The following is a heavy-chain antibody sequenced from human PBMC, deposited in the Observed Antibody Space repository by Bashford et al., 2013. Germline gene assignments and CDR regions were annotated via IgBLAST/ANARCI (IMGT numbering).Heavy chain of an antibody. V-gene: IGHV4-59*01. Sequence: SETLSLTCTVSGGSISIYYWSWIRQPPGKGLEWIGYIYDSGSTNYNPSLKSRVTISVDTSKNQFSLKLSSVTAADTAVYYCARDRGELRNKWGVRMDVWGQGTTVTVSS. CDR3: ARDRGELRNKWGVRMDV. J-gene: IGHJ6*02. D-gene: IGHD1-7*01. CDR1: GGSISIYY. CDR2: IYDSGST.